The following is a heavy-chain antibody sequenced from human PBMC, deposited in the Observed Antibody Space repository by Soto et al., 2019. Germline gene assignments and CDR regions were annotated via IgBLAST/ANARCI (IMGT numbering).Heavy chain of an antibody. J-gene: IGHJ3*02. CDR1: GGSVSSGSYY. Sequence: QVQLQESGPGLVKPSETLSLTCTVSGGSVSSGSYYWSWIRQPPGKGLEWIGYIYYSGSTNYNPSLKRRVTISVDTSKNQFSLKLSSVTAADTAVYYCAREWAIVGATRVSAFDIWGQGTMVTVSS. CDR2: IYYSGST. D-gene: IGHD1-26*01. V-gene: IGHV4-61*01. CDR3: AREWAIVGATRVSAFDI.